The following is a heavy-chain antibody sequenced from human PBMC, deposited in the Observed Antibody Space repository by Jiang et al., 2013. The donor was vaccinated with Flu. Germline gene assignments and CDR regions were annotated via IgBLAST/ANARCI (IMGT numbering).Heavy chain of an antibody. J-gene: IGHJ3*02. D-gene: IGHD4-23*01. CDR3: ARPPHGNLDAFDI. CDR2: IYYSGST. V-gene: IGHV4-39*01. Sequence: RPLPWGLEWIGSIYYSGSTYYNPSLKSRITISVDTSKNQFSLKVRSVTAADTAVYYCARPPHGNLDAFDIWGQGTMVTVSS.